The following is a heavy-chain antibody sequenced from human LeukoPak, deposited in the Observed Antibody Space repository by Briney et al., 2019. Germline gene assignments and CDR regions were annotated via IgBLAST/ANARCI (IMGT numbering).Heavy chain of an antibody. Sequence: GGSLRLSCAASGFTFSRSWMSWVRQAPGKGLVWVASIKQDGSEEYYVDSLKGRVTISRDNAKNSLYLQMNSLRAEDTAVYYCARSYYWGQGTLVTVSS. CDR1: GFTFSRSW. J-gene: IGHJ4*02. V-gene: IGHV3-7*01. CDR2: IKQDGSEE. CDR3: ARSYY.